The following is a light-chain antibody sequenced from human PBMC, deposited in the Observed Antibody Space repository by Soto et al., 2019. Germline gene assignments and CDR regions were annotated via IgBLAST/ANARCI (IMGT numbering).Light chain of an antibody. J-gene: IGLJ3*02. CDR1: SSDVGAYNY. CDR3: SSYTSGSTWV. CDR2: EVS. V-gene: IGLV2-14*01. Sequence: SALTQPASVSGSPGQSITISCTGTSSDVGAYNYVSWYQQHPGKAPKLMIYEVSNRPSGVSNRVSGSKSGNTASLTISGLQAEDEGDYYCSSYTSGSTWVFGGGTKLTVL.